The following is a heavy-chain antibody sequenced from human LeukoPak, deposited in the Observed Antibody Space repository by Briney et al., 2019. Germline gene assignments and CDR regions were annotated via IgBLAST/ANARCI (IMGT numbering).Heavy chain of an antibody. D-gene: IGHD3-22*01. CDR1: GGTFSSYA. J-gene: IGHJ4*02. Sequence: SVKVSCKASGGTFSSYAISWVRQAPGQGPEWMGGIIPIFGTANYAQKFQGRVTITTDESTSTAYMELSSLRSEDTAVYYCASSDYDSSGYYYPYCFDYWGQGTLVTVSS. CDR2: IIPIFGTA. V-gene: IGHV1-69*05. CDR3: ASSDYDSSGYYYPYCFDY.